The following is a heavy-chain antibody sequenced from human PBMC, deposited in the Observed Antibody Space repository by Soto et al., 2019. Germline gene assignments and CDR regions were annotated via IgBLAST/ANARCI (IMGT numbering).Heavy chain of an antibody. CDR1: GGSFSNFV. CDR3: ARDVGGEATIRY. Sequence: QVQLVQSGAEVKKPGSSVTVSCKASGGSFSNFVINWVRQAPGQGLEWMGGIIPNFGTTSYAQKFQGKVTITADETTRTAYLELSGLTSEDTSVYYCARDVGGEATIRYWGQGTLVTVSS. V-gene: IGHV1-69*01. J-gene: IGHJ4*02. CDR2: IIPNFGTT. D-gene: IGHD5-12*01.